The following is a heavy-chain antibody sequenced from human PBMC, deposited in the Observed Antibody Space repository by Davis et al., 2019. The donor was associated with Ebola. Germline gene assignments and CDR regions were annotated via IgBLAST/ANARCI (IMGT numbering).Heavy chain of an antibody. D-gene: IGHD4-11*01. CDR3: ARFSRGTTESY. CDR1: GFSFSSYW. Sequence: GESLKISCAASGFSFSSYWMSWVRQAPGKGLEWVANINQDGSQINYVDSMRGRFTISRDNANNSLYLQMNSLRVEDTAVYYCARFSRGTTESYWGQGTLVTVSS. CDR2: INQDGSQI. V-gene: IGHV3-7*01. J-gene: IGHJ4*02.